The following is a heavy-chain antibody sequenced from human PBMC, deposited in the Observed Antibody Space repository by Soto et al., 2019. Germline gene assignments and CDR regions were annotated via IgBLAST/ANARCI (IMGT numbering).Heavy chain of an antibody. CDR3: ARDRRDSYGGGVDYYYYGMDV. V-gene: IGHV4-59*01. CDR2: IYYSGST. D-gene: IGHD5-18*01. J-gene: IGHJ6*02. Sequence: SETLSLTCTVSGGSISSYYWSWIRQPPGKGLEWIGYIYYSGSTNYNPSLKSRVTISVDTSKNQFSLKLSSVTAADTAVYYCARDRRDSYGGGVDYYYYGMDVWGQGTTVTVSS. CDR1: GGSISSYY.